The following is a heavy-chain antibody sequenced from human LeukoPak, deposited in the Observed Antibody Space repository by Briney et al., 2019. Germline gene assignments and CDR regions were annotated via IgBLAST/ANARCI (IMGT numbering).Heavy chain of an antibody. V-gene: IGHV1-46*01. Sequence: ASVRVSCKASGYTFINYYIHWGRQAPGLGLEWMGIINLYGGSTTYAQKFQGRITMTRDTSTSTVYMELSSLRSEDTAVYYCARDLDSSRNWFDPWGQGTLVSVSS. CDR1: GYTFINYY. J-gene: IGHJ5*02. CDR3: ARDLDSSRNWFDP. D-gene: IGHD6-13*01. CDR2: INLYGGST.